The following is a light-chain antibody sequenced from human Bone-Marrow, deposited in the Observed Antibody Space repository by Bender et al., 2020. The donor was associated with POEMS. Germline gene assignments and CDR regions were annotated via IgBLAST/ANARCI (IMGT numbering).Light chain of an antibody. CDR2: SSH. Sequence: QSVLTQPPSASGTPGQRVTISCSGGSSNIGAHAVNWYQHLPGTAPKLLIYSSHRRPSEVPDRFSGSKSGTSASLAITGLQPEDEADYYCHCYDISLSASVFGGGTKLTVL. J-gene: IGLJ2*01. V-gene: IGLV1-44*01. CDR3: HCYDISLSASV. CDR1: SSNIGAHA.